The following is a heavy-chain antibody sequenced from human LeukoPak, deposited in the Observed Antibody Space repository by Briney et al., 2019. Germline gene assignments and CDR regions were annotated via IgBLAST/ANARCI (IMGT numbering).Heavy chain of an antibody. CDR2: INPKSGGT. V-gene: IGHV1-2*02. J-gene: IGHJ4*02. Sequence: ASVKVSCKASGYSFTGHYMHWVRQAPGQGLEWMGWINPKSGGTNYAQKFQGRVTMTRDTSISTAYMDMSSLRSDDTAVYYCARTSAYGSSWHSYWGQGTLVTVSS. CDR3: ARTSAYGSSWHSY. CDR1: GYSFTGHY. D-gene: IGHD6-13*01.